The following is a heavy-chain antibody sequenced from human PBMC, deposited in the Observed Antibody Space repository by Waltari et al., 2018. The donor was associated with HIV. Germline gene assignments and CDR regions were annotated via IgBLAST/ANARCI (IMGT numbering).Heavy chain of an antibody. Sequence: VESGGGLVQPGGSLKISCAAYGFTCSDSAVHWVRQASGKGLEWVGHIRTKPYTFATIYAESVKGRFTFSRDDSKNTAYLEMDSLKTEDTAMYYCTTAPGGDYWGQGTLVTVSS. J-gene: IGHJ4*02. CDR2: IRTKPYTFAT. V-gene: IGHV3-73*02. D-gene: IGHD3-16*01. CDR1: GFTCSDSA. CDR3: TTAPGGDY.